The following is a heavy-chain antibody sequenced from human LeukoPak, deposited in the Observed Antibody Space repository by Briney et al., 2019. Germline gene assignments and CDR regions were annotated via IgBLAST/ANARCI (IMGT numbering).Heavy chain of an antibody. CDR3: ARVGYPVYYYYMDV. CDR1: GYTFTGYY. J-gene: IGHJ6*03. D-gene: IGHD6-13*01. Sequence: ASVKVSCKASGYTFTGYYMQWVRQAPGQGLEWMGWINTNTGNPRYAQGFTGRFVFSLDTSVSTAYLQISSLKAEDTAVYYCARVGYPVYYYYMDVWGKGTTVTVSS. CDR2: INTNTGNP. V-gene: IGHV7-4-1*02.